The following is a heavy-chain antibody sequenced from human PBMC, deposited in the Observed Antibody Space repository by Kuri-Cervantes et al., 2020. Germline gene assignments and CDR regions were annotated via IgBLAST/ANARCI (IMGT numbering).Heavy chain of an antibody. CDR3: AKDSGIYDSSGYQGGYFDY. CDR2: IKQDGSEK. Sequence: GGSLRLSCAASGFTFSSYWMNWVRQAPGKGLEWVANIKQDGSEKYYVDSVKGRFTISRDNAKNSLYLQMNSLRAEDTAVYYCAKDSGIYDSSGYQGGYFDYWGQGTLVTVSS. J-gene: IGHJ4*02. V-gene: IGHV3-7*01. D-gene: IGHD3-22*01. CDR1: GFTFSSYW.